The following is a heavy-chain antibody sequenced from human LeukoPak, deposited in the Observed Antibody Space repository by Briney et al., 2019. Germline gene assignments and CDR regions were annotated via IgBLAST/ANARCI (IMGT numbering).Heavy chain of an antibody. CDR1: GFTFSSYA. CDR3: ATDREGDPSAYYLV. Sequence: PGESLRLSCAASGFTFSSYAMSWVRQAPGKGLEWVSTISDNGGGTYYADSVKGRFTISRDNSKNTLFLQMNSLRAEDSAVYYCATDREGDPSAYYLVGGQGTLITVSS. V-gene: IGHV3-23*01. J-gene: IGHJ4*02. CDR2: ISDNGGGT. D-gene: IGHD3-22*01.